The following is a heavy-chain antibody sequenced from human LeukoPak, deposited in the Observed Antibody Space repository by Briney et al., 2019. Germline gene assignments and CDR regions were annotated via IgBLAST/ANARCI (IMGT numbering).Heavy chain of an antibody. CDR3: ARTAIFGVVSPLDY. J-gene: IGHJ4*02. D-gene: IGHD3-3*01. CDR2: IYTSGST. Sequence: PSETLSLTCTVSGGSISSYYWSWIRQPAGKGLEWIGRIYTSGSTNYNPSLKSRVTMSVDTSENQFSLKLSSVTAADTAVYYCARTAIFGVVSPLDYWGQGTLVTVSS. V-gene: IGHV4-4*07. CDR1: GGSISSYY.